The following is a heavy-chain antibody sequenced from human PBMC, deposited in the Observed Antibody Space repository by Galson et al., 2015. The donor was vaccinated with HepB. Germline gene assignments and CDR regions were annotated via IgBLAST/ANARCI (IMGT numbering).Heavy chain of an antibody. J-gene: IGHJ4*02. V-gene: IGHV3-66*01. D-gene: IGHD3-3*01. CDR1: GFTVSSNY. CDR2: IYSGGKT. Sequence: SLRLSCAASGFTVSSNYMSWVRQAPGKGLEWVSVIYSGGKTYYADSVKGRFTISRDNSRNTLYLQMNSLRAEDTAVYCCARGLVQFLAFDYWGQGTLVTVSS. CDR3: ARGLVQFLAFDY.